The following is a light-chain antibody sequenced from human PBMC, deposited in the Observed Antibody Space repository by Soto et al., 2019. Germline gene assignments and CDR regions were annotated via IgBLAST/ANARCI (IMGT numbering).Light chain of an antibody. Sequence: QSVLALPSSASASLGSSVKLTCTLNSGHSSYIIAWHQQRPGKAPRFLMKLEGSGTFDKGSGVSDRFSGSSSGADRYLTISNLPSEDEADYYCETWDRNTRVFGGGTKLTVL. CDR2: LEGSGTF. CDR3: ETWDRNTRV. CDR1: SGHSSYI. V-gene: IGLV4-60*03. J-gene: IGLJ2*01.